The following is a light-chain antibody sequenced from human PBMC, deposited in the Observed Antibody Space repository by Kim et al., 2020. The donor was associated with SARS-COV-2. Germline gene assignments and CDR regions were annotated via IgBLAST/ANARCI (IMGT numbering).Light chain of an antibody. V-gene: IGKV3-15*01. CDR2: GTS. CDR3: QQYNNWPLPCT. Sequence: EIVMTQSPATLSVSPGERATLSCRASQSFGTNLAWYQQKPGQAPRLLLYGTSIRATGIPARFSGNGSGTEFTLTISSLQSEDFAVYYCQQYNNWPLPCTFGQGTKLEI. CDR1: QSFGTN. J-gene: IGKJ2*02.